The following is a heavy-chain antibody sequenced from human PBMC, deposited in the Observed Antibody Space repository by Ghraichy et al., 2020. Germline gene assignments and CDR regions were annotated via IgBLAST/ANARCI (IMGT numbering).Heavy chain of an antibody. CDR1: GGSISSSYYY. D-gene: IGHD6-6*01. Sequence: SETLSLTCTVSGGSISSSYYYWGWIRQPPGKGLEWIGSIYYSGTTYYNPSLKSRVTISVDTSKNQFSLKLSSVTAADTAVYYCARHSSSSVRSMFDYWGQGTLVTVSS. CDR3: ARHSSSSVRSMFDY. J-gene: IGHJ4*02. V-gene: IGHV4-39*01. CDR2: IYYSGTT.